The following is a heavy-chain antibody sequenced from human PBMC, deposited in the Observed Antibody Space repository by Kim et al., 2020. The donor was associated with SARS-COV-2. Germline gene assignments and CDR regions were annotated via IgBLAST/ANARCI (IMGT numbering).Heavy chain of an antibody. CDR1: GDSTRSHY. CDR2: IYNSGST. D-gene: IGHD2-21*01. V-gene: IGHV4-59*03. Sequence: SETLSLTCTVSGDSTRSHYWSWTRQPSGKGLEWIGNIYNSGSTKCNPSLKSRVTISLDTSKNQFSLKLTSVTAAETAVYYCAVAISLRWCIYWGQGTLVT. J-gene: IGHJ4*02. CDR3: AVAISLRWCIY.